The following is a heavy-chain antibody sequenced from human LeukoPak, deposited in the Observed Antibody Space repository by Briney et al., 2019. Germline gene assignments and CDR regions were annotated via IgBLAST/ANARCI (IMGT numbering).Heavy chain of an antibody. Sequence: GASVKVSCKASGYTFTSYGISWVRQAPGQGLEWMGWISAYNGNTNYAQKFQGRVTMTRDMSTSTVYMELSSLRSEDTAVYYCARGTAAAGTDYWGQGTLVTVSS. CDR2: ISAYNGNT. D-gene: IGHD6-13*01. CDR3: ARGTAAAGTDY. V-gene: IGHV1-18*01. J-gene: IGHJ4*02. CDR1: GYTFTSYG.